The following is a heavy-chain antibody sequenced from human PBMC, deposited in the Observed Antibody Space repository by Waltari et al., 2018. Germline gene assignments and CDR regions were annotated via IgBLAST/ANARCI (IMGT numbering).Heavy chain of an antibody. V-gene: IGHV1-69*01. CDR3: ARYKPDAVAGHYYYYGMDV. D-gene: IGHD6-19*01. Sequence: QVQLVQSGAEVKKPGSSVKVSCKASGGTFSSYAISWVRQAPGQGLEWMGGIIPIFGTANYAQKFQGRVTITADESTSTAYMELSSLRSEDTAVYYCARYKPDAVAGHYYYYGMDVWGQGTTVTVSS. CDR2: IIPIFGTA. J-gene: IGHJ6*02. CDR1: GGTFSSYA.